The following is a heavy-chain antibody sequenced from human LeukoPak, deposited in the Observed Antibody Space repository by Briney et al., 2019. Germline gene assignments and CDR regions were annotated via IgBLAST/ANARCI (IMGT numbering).Heavy chain of an antibody. J-gene: IGHJ1*01. CDR1: RFTFNNAW. CDR3: TTHFRTASFHH. D-gene: IGHD2-2*01. Sequence: GGSLRLSCAASRFTFNNAWMSWVRQAPGKGLEWIGRIKSKTDGGTTDYAAPVKGRFIILPDDSKSTLYLQMNSLKTEDTAVYYCTTHFRTASFHHWGQGTLVTVSS. CDR2: IKSKTDGGTT. V-gene: IGHV3-15*01.